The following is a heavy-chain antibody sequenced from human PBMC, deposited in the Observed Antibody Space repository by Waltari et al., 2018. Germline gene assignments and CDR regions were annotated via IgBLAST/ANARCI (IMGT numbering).Heavy chain of an antibody. V-gene: IGHV3-49*05. D-gene: IGHD1-26*01. J-gene: IGHJ4*02. CDR2: IRSKAYGGTT. CDR3: TSFIVGATTTCDY. CDR1: SISSSSYS. Sequence: LQLQESGPGLVKPSETLSLTCTGGSISSSSYSWGWIRRPPGKGQEWVGFIRSKAYGGTTEYAASVKGRFTISRDDSKSIAYLQMNSLKTEDTAVYYCTSFIVGATTTCDYWGQGTLVTVSS.